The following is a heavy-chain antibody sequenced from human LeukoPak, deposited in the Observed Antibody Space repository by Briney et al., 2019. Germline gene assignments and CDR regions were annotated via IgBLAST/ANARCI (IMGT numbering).Heavy chain of an antibody. J-gene: IGHJ4*02. D-gene: IGHD5-24*01. V-gene: IGHV5-51*03. CDR2: IYPGDSDT. Sequence: KPGESLKISCKGSGYSFTSYWIGWVRQMPGKGLEWMGIIYPGDSDTRYSPSFQGQVTTSADMSITTAYLQWSSLKASDTAMFYCARLSRDAYNLDFDYWGQGTLVTVSS. CDR1: GYSFTSYW. CDR3: ARLSRDAYNLDFDY.